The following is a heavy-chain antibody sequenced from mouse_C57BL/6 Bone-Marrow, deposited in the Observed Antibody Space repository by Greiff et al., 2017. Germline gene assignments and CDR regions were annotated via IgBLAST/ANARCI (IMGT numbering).Heavy chain of an antibody. J-gene: IGHJ1*03. Sequence: EVQVVESGPGLVKPSQSLSLTCSVTGYSITSGYYWNWIRQFPGNKLEWMGYISYDGSNNYNPSLKNRISITRDTSKNQFFLKLNSVTTEDTATYYCARRDDYDGSVWYFDVWGTGTTVTVSS. V-gene: IGHV3-6*01. D-gene: IGHD2-4*01. CDR3: ARRDDYDGSVWYFDV. CDR2: ISYDGSN. CDR1: GYSITSGYY.